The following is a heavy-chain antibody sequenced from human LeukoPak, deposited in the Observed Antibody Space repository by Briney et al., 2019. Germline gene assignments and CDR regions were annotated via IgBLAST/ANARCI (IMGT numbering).Heavy chain of an antibody. D-gene: IGHD6-19*01. CDR1: GFTFRSYW. CDR2: IKQDGSEK. V-gene: IGHV3-7*03. Sequence: GGSLRLSCAASGFTFRSYWMSWVRQAPGKGLEWVANIKQDGSEKYYVDSVKGRFTISRDNAKNSLYLQMNSLRAEDTAVYYCASDSIAVAGDYWGQGTLVTVSS. J-gene: IGHJ4*02. CDR3: ASDSIAVAGDY.